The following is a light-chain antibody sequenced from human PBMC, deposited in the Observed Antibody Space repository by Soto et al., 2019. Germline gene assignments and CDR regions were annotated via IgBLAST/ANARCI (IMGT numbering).Light chain of an antibody. CDR1: SSDVDNYNN. V-gene: IGLV2-11*01. J-gene: IGLJ1*01. Sequence: ALTQPRSVSGSPGQSVTISCTRTSSDVDNYNNVSWYQQHPGKAPKLLIYDVNKRPSGVPYRFSGSKSGNTASLTISGLQAGDEADYFCCSYAGTYTRVFGTGTKLTVL. CDR3: CSYAGTYTRV. CDR2: DVN.